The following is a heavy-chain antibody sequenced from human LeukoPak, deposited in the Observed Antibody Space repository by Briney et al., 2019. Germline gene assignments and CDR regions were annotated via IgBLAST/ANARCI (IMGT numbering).Heavy chain of an antibody. D-gene: IGHD3-22*01. CDR2: IYYSGST. CDR1: GGSISSYY. Sequence: SETLSLTCTVSGGSISSYYWSWIRQPPGKGLEWIGYIYYSGSTNYNPSLKSRVIISVDTSKNQFSLKLSSVTAADTAVYYCARLNYYDSSGIYYWGQGTLVTVSS. CDR3: ARLNYYDSSGIYY. J-gene: IGHJ4*02. V-gene: IGHV4-59*08.